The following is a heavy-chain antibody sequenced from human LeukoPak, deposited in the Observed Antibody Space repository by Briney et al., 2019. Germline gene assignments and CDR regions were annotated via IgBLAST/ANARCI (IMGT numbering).Heavy chain of an antibody. V-gene: IGHV2-5*02. CDR2: IFWDDDK. J-gene: IGHJ3*02. CDR3: AHRRAGGPVPNAFDI. D-gene: IGHD3-16*01. CDR1: GFSITTRGET. Sequence: SGPTLVKPTQTLTLTCTFSGFSITTRGETVGWIRQPPGKALEWLALIFWDDDKRHSPSLKSRLTITKDTSKNHVVLTMTNMDPVDTATYYCAHRRAGGPVPNAFDIWGQGTMVTVSS.